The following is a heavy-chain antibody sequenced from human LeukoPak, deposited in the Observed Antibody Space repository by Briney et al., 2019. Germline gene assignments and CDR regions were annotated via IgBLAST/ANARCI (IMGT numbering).Heavy chain of an antibody. Sequence: SETLSLTCAVYGGSFSGYYWSWIRQPPGKGLEWIGEINHSGSTNYNPSLKSRVTISVDTSKNQFSLKLSSVTAADTAVYYCARGAGGYSSSWYSNFDYWGQGTLVTVSS. CDR2: INHSGST. V-gene: IGHV4-34*01. D-gene: IGHD6-13*01. CDR3: ARGAGGYSSSWYSNFDY. J-gene: IGHJ4*02. CDR1: GGSFSGYY.